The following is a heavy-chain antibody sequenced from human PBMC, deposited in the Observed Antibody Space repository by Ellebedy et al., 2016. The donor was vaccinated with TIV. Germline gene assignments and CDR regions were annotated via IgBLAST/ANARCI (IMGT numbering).Heavy chain of an antibody. CDR2: ISYDGSNK. V-gene: IGHV3-30*18. J-gene: IGHJ4*02. CDR1: GFTFSSYG. CDR3: AKEEGEAYYYDSSGYPDY. D-gene: IGHD3-22*01. Sequence: GESLKISXAASGFTFSSYGMHWVRQAPGKGLEWVAVISYDGSNKYYADSVKGRFTISRDNSKNTLYLQMNSLRAEDTAVYYCAKEEGEAYYYDSSGYPDYWGQGTLVTVSS.